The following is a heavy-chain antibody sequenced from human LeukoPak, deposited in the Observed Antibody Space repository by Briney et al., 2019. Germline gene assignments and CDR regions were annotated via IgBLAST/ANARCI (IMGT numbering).Heavy chain of an antibody. V-gene: IGHV3-53*01. J-gene: IGHJ4*02. CDR2: IYSGGST. CDR1: GFTVSSNY. CDR3: ARGYSYGSPFDY. Sequence: GGSLRLSCAASGFTVSSNYMSWVRQAPWKGLEWVSVIYSGGSTYYADSVKGRFTISRDNSKNTLYLQMNSLRAEDTAVYYCARGYSYGSPFDYWGQGTLVTVSS. D-gene: IGHD5-18*01.